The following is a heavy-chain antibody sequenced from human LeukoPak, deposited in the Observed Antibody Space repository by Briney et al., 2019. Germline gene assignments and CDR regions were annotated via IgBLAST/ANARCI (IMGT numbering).Heavy chain of an antibody. J-gene: IGHJ5*02. CDR3: AREVYGGNGAAFDP. Sequence: PSETLSLTCVVSGDSLNSYYWNWVRQPAGKGLEWIGRIYTSGSTNYNPSLKSRVTMSVDTSKSQFSLTLISVTAADTAVYYCAREVYGGNGAAFDPWGQGTLVTVSS. D-gene: IGHD4-23*01. CDR2: IYTSGST. V-gene: IGHV4-4*07. CDR1: GDSLNSYY.